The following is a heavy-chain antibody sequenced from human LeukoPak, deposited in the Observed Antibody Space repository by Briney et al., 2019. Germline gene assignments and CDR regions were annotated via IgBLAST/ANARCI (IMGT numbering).Heavy chain of an antibody. Sequence: PSETLSLTCTVSGGSISSHYWSWIRQPPGKGLEWIGYIYYSGSTNYSPSLKSRVTISVDTSKNQFSLKLSSVTAADTAVYYCARARFVSYGYWYYFDYWGQGTLVTVSS. CDR2: IYYSGST. J-gene: IGHJ4*02. V-gene: IGHV4-59*08. D-gene: IGHD5-18*01. CDR3: ARARFVSYGYWYYFDY. CDR1: GGSISSHY.